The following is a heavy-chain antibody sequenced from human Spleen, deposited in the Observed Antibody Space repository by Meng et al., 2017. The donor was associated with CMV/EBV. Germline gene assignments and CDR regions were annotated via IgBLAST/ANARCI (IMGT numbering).Heavy chain of an antibody. CDR2: ISYSGIT. CDR1: GASVTSDNFF. V-gene: IGHV4-61*01. CDR3: AREMGAKYYYYYYGMDV. D-gene: IGHD1-26*01. Sequence: GSLRLSCTVSGASVTSDNFFWTWIRQTPGRGLEWIGFISYSGITNYNPSLRSRVTISLDTSKNQFSLKLSSVTAADTAVYYCAREMGAKYYYYYYGMDVWGQGTTVTVSS. J-gene: IGHJ6*02.